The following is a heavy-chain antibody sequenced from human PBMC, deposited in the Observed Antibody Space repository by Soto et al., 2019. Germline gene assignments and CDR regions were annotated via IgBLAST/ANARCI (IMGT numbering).Heavy chain of an antibody. CDR3: AREGGEGTMGAFDI. Sequence: GASVKVSCKDSGGTFSSYAISWVRQAPGQGLEWMGGIIPIFGTANYAQKFQGRVTITADESTSTAYMELSSLRSEDTAVYYCAREGGEGTMGAFDIWGQGTMVTVSS. CDR1: GGTFSSYA. D-gene: IGHD3-10*01. V-gene: IGHV1-69*13. CDR2: IIPIFGTA. J-gene: IGHJ3*02.